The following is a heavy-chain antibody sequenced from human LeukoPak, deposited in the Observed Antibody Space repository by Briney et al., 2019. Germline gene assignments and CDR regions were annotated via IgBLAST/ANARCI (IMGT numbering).Heavy chain of an antibody. CDR2: INHSGST. Sequence: SETLSLTCAVYSGSFNGYYWSWIRQPPGKGLEWIGEINHSGSTNYNPSLKSRVTMSVDTSKNQFSLKLSSVTAADPAVYYCARMTSGAFDMWGQGIMVTVSS. CDR1: SGSFNGYY. CDR3: ARMTSGAFDM. V-gene: IGHV4-34*01. J-gene: IGHJ3*02.